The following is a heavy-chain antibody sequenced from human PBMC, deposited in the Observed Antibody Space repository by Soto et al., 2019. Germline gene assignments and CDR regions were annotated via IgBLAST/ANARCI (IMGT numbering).Heavy chain of an antibody. CDR3: AKDRGYSSSSSGMDV. CDR2: ISGSGGST. Sequence: PGGSLRLSCAASGFTFGSYAMSWVRQAPGKGLEWVSAISGSGGSTYYADSVKGRFTISRDNSKNTLYLQMNSLRAEDTAVYYCAKDRGYSSSSSGMDVWGQGTTVTVSS. V-gene: IGHV3-23*01. CDR1: GFTFGSYA. J-gene: IGHJ6*02. D-gene: IGHD6-13*01.